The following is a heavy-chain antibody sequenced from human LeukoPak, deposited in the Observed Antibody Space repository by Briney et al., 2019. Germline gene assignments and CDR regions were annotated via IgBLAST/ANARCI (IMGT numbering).Heavy chain of an antibody. D-gene: IGHD2-2*01. CDR3: ARETISTRARWFDP. J-gene: IGHJ5*02. CDR1: GFSFSHYS. Sequence: PGGSLRLSCAASGFSFSHYSMTWARQASGKGLEWISYIGVGGRPTNYADSVKARFTISRDDAQNSLYLQMNSLRAEDTAVYYCARETISTRARWFDPWGQGTLVTVSS. V-gene: IGHV3-48*01. CDR2: IGVGGRPT.